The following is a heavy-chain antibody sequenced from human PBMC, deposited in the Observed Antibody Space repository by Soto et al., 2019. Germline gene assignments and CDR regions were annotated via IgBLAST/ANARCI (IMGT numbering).Heavy chain of an antibody. CDR1: GFTFSSYA. D-gene: IGHD2-2*01. CDR2: ISGSGDST. V-gene: IGHV3-23*01. CDR3: ARDHCSSTSCYDGMDV. Sequence: LRLSCAASGFTFSSYAMSWVRQAPGKGLEWVSAISGSGDSTFYADSVKGRFTISRDNSKSTLYLQMNSLRAEDTAVYYCARDHCSSTSCYDGMDVWGQGTTVTVSS. J-gene: IGHJ6*02.